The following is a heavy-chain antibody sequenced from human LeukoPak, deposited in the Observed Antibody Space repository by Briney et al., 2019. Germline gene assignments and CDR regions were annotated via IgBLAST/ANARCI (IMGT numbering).Heavy chain of an antibody. CDR1: GFPFSDYY. J-gene: IGHJ4*02. D-gene: IGHD3-22*01. CDR2: INGSGNTI. V-gene: IGHV3-11*01. CDR3: VRAYSRGYSDDFDY. Sequence: GGSLSLSCAASGFPFSDYYMSWMRQAPGKGLEWVSYINGSGNTIYNADSVKGRFTISRDNAKNSLYLQMNSLRGEDTAVYYCVRAYSRGYSDDFDYWGQGTLVTVSS.